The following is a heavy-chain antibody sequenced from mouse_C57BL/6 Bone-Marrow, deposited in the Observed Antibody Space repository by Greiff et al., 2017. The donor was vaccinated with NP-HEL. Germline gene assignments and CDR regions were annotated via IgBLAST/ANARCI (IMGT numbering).Heavy chain of an antibody. CDR2: ISSGGSYT. CDR3: ERHLLRRGGNYYDY. CDR1: GFTFSSYG. Sequence: EVQLVESGGDLVKPGGSLKLSCAASGFTFSSYGMSWVRQTPDKRLEWVATISSGGSYTYYPDSVKGRFTLSRDNAKNTLYLQMSSRKSEDTAMYYCERHLLRRGGNYYDYWGQGTTLTVSS. V-gene: IGHV5-6*01. D-gene: IGHD2-12*01. J-gene: IGHJ2*01.